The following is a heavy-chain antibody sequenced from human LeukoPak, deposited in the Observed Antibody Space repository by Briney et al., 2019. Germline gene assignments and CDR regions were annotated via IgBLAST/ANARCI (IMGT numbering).Heavy chain of an antibody. CDR3: AKGAYDFRSGSKRFFDS. D-gene: IGHD3-3*01. J-gene: IGHJ5*01. CDR1: GFTFSSYG. CDR2: IRYDGSNK. Sequence: AGGSLRLSCAASGFTFSSYGMHWVRQAPGKGLEWVAFIRYDGSNKYYADSVKGRLIISRDNPKNTLYLNIYSLRVEDTAVYYCAKGAYDFRSGSKRFFDSWGQGTLVTVSS. V-gene: IGHV3-30*02.